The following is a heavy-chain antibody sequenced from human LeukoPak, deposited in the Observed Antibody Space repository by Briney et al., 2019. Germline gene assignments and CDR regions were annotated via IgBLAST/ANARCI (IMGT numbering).Heavy chain of an antibody. V-gene: IGHV3-49*03. CDR1: GFNFGDYG. J-gene: IGHJ4*02. CDR2: IRSKTYGGAA. D-gene: IGHD6-19*01. Sequence: SLRLSCTTSGFNFGDYGLSWFRHAPGKGLEWVSLIRSKTYGGAAEYATSVKGRFTISRDDSKSIAYLQMNSLRAEDTAVYYCANRHSSGAAGGFWGQGTLVTVSS. CDR3: ANRHSSGAAGGF.